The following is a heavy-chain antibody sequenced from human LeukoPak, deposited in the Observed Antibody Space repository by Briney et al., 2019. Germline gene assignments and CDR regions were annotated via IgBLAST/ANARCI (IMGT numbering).Heavy chain of an antibody. Sequence: SETLSLTCTVSGGSISGSSYYWGWIRQPPGKGLEWIGSIYDSGIIYYNPSLKSRVIISVDTSKNQFSLKLSSVTAADTAVYYCARPGSSGWYTGNWFDPWGQGTLVTVSS. CDR3: ARPGSSGWYTGNWFDP. J-gene: IGHJ5*02. CDR1: GGSISGSSYY. D-gene: IGHD6-19*01. CDR2: IYDSGII. V-gene: IGHV4-39*01.